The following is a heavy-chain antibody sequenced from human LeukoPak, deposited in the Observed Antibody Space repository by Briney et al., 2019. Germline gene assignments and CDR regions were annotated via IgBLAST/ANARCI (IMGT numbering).Heavy chain of an antibody. Sequence: SETLSLTCAVYGGSFSGYYWSWIRQPPGKGLEWIGEINHSGSTYYNPSLKSRVTISVDTSKNQFSLKLSSVTAADTAVYYCARDNVVVVAATPGYYYYMDVWGKGTTVTVSS. CDR1: GGSFSGYY. J-gene: IGHJ6*03. CDR2: INHSGST. V-gene: IGHV4-34*01. D-gene: IGHD2-15*01. CDR3: ARDNVVVVAATPGYYYYMDV.